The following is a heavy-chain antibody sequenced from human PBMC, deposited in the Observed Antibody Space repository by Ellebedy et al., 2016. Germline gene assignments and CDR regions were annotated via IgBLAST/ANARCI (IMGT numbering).Heavy chain of an antibody. D-gene: IGHD4-17*01. V-gene: IGHV3-7*01. CDR3: ARAWGANTVTPFDY. J-gene: IGHJ4*02. CDR2: IKQDGSEK. CDR1: GFTFSSYW. Sequence: GGSLRLXXATSGFTFSSYWMSWVRQSPGKGLEWVANIKQDGSEKYYVDSVKGRFTISRDNAKNSLYLQMNSLRAEDTAVYYCARAWGANTVTPFDYWGQGTLVTVSS.